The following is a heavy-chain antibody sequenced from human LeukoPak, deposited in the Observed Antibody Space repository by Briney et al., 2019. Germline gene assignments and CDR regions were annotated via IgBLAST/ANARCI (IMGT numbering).Heavy chain of an antibody. CDR2: ISAYNGNT. J-gene: IGHJ4*02. Sequence: ASVKVSCKASGYTFTSCGISWVRQAPGQGLEWMGWISAYNGNTNYAQKLQGRVTMTTDTSTSTAYMELRSLRSDDTAVYYCARDDSSRTLPIYWGQRTLVTVSS. CDR1: GYTFTSCG. V-gene: IGHV1-18*01. D-gene: IGHD3-22*01. CDR3: ARDDSSRTLPIY.